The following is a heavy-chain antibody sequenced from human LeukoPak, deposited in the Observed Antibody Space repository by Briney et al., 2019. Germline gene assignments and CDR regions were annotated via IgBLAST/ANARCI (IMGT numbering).Heavy chain of an antibody. CDR1: GFTFSSYL. Sequence: GGSLRLSCAASGFTFSSYLMSWVRQAPGKGLEWVANIKQDGSEKYYVDSVKGRFTISRDNAKNSLYLQMNSLRAEDTAVYYCVVPTAIGYWGQGTLVTVSS. V-gene: IGHV3-7*01. J-gene: IGHJ4*02. CDR2: IKQDGSEK. D-gene: IGHD2-2*01. CDR3: VVPTAIGY.